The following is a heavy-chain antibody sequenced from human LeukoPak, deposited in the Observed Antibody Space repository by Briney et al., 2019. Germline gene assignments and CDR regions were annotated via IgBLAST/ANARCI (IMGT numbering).Heavy chain of an antibody. CDR3: ARNAYGAQTPSDV. V-gene: IGHV3-48*01. J-gene: IGHJ6*02. D-gene: IGHD4-17*01. CDR2: ISPGSSTI. Sequence: GGSLRLSCAASGFTFSSYKMKWVPQAPGKGLEWVSYISPGSSTIYYADSVKGRFTISRDNAKNSLYLQMDSLRAEDTAVYYCARNAYGAQTPSDVWGQGTTVTVSS. CDR1: GFTFSSYK.